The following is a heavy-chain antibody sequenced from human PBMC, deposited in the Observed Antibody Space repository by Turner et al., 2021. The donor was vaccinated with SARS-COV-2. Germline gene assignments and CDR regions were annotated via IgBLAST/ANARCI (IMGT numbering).Heavy chain of an antibody. CDR2: FYKIGSI. V-gene: IGHV4-59*08. CDR1: GCSISSKS. J-gene: IGHJ6*02. D-gene: IGHD1-1*01. Sequence: QVQLQASGPGLVRPSETLTLTCTVSGCSISSKSWSWIRQSPGRGLEWIGYFYKIGSIDYNPILRSRVTISVDTSKNQLSLNLISMTAADTAVYYCARHQGSTSGYDHGMNVWGQGTAVIVSS. CDR3: ARHQGSTSGYDHGMNV.